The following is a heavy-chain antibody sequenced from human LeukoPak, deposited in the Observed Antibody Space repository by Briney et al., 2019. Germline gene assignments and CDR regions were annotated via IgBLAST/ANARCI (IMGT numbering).Heavy chain of an antibody. J-gene: IGHJ4*02. D-gene: IGHD6-19*01. V-gene: IGHV4-59*01. CDR3: ARQGRAGTTFDY. CDR1: GGSIISYY. Sequence: SWETLSLTCTVSGGSIISYYWTWIRQPPGKGLEWIGYISYSGSTNYNPSLRSRFTISVDTSKNQFSLRLSSVTAADTAVYYCARQGRAGTTFDYWGQGTLVTVSS. CDR2: ISYSGST.